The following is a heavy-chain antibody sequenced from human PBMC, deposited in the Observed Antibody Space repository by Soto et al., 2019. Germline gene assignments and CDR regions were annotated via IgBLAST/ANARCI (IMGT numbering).Heavy chain of an antibody. J-gene: IGHJ4*02. V-gene: IGHV1-69*01. Sequence: SVKVSCKASGGTFRSYAIIWVRQAPGQGLEWMGGIIPIFGTANYAQKFQGRVTITADESTSTAYMELGSLRSEDTAVYYCARGEQDYYGSGSYYGFDYWGQGTLVTVSS. D-gene: IGHD3-10*01. CDR1: GGTFRSYA. CDR2: IIPIFGTA. CDR3: ARGEQDYYGSGSYYGFDY.